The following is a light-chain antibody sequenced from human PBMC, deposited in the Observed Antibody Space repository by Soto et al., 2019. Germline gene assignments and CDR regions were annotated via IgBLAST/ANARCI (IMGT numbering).Light chain of an antibody. CDR1: RSNIGGNS. Sequence: QSVMKQPTSVSAAPGQKVTISCSGSRSNIGGNSVTWYQQPPGTAPKLLIYDDNKRPSGIPDRFSGSKSGTSATLGITGFQTGDEADYYCGSWVSSLRAYGFGTGTKLTVL. J-gene: IGLJ1*01. CDR2: DDN. CDR3: GSWVSSLRAYG. V-gene: IGLV1-51*01.